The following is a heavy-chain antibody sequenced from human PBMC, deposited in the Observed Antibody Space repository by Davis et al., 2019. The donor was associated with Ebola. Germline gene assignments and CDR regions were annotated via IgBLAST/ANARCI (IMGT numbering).Heavy chain of an antibody. J-gene: IGHJ6*02. V-gene: IGHV3-53*01. CDR2: IYSGGST. CDR3: AKEGIAVAGSYYGMDV. CDR1: GFTVSSNY. D-gene: IGHD6-19*01. Sequence: GESLKISCAASGFTVSSNYMSWVRQAPGKGLEWVSVIYSGGSTYYADSVKGRFTISRDNSKNTLYLQMNSLRAEDTAVYYCAKEGIAVAGSYYGMDVWGQGTTVTVSS.